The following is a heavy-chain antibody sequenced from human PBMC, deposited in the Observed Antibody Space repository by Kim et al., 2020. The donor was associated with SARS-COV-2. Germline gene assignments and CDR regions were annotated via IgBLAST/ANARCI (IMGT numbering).Heavy chain of an antibody. J-gene: IGHJ4*02. D-gene: IGHD3-22*01. Sequence: GGSLRLSCAASGFTVSSNYMSWVRQAPGKGLEWVSVIYSGGSTYYADSVKGRFTISRHNSKNTLYLQMNSLRAEDTAVYYCARGNYYDSSGCYFDYWGQGTLVTVSS. CDR1: GFTVSSNY. V-gene: IGHV3-53*04. CDR2: IYSGGST. CDR3: ARGNYYDSSGCYFDY.